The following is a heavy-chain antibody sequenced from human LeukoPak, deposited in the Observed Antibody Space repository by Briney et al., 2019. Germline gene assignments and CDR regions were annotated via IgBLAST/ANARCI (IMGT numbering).Heavy chain of an antibody. Sequence: PGGSLRLSCAASGFTFSNYGMHWVRQAPGKGLEWVAFIRYDGSNKYYADSVKGRFTISRDNSKNTLYLQMNSLRAEDTAVYYCAKDRHYDFWSGYSTDYWGQGTLVTVSS. CDR3: AKDRHYDFWSGYSTDY. V-gene: IGHV3-30*02. CDR2: IRYDGSNK. CDR1: GFTFSNYG. D-gene: IGHD3-3*01. J-gene: IGHJ4*02.